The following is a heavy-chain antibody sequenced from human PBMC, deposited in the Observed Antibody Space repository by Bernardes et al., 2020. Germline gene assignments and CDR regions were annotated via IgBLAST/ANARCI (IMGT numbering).Heavy chain of an antibody. Sequence: PGKELECVSSISSSSYYIYYADSVKGRFTISRDSAKNSLYLQMNSLRAEDTAVYYCARESYGDYYFDYWGQGTLVTGSS. CDR2: ISSSSYYI. V-gene: IGHV3-21*01. J-gene: IGHJ4*02. D-gene: IGHD4-17*01. CDR3: ARESYGDYYFDY.